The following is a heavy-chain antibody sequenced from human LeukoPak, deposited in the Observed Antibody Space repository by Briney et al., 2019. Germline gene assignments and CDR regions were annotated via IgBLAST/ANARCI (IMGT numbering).Heavy chain of an antibody. Sequence: PGGSLRRSCAASGFTFSDYAINWVRQAPGKGLEWVSSISRGGVITYYADSVKGRFTISRDNSNTTLYLHMNSLRAEDTAVYYCVSRAGSPWGPFDDWGQGTLVTVSS. CDR3: VSRAGSPWGPFDD. J-gene: IGHJ4*02. CDR2: ISRGGVIT. V-gene: IGHV3-23*01. D-gene: IGHD7-27*01. CDR1: GFTFSDYA.